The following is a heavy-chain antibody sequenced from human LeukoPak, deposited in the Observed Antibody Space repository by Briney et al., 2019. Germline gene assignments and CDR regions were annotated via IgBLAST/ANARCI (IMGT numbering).Heavy chain of an antibody. CDR1: GYTFTAHY. CDR2: INPYSGGT. Sequence: SVKVSCKASGYTFTAHYIHWVRQAPGQGLEWMGRINPYSGGTNFPQKFKGRVTMTSDTSISTAFVEVSSLRYDDTAVYYCARAKSGGTLEDTFDIWGQGTEVIVSS. D-gene: IGHD1/OR15-1a*01. V-gene: IGHV1-2*06. J-gene: IGHJ3*02. CDR3: ARAKSGGTLEDTFDI.